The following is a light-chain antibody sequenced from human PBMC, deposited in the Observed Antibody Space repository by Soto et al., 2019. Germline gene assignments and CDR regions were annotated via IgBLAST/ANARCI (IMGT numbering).Light chain of an antibody. CDR2: EVS. V-gene: IGLV2-18*02. CDR3: NSYTSSSTYV. Sequence: QSALTQPPSVSGSPGQLVTISCTGTSSDVGSYNRVSWYQQPPGTAPKLMIYEVSNRPSGVPDRFSGSKSGNTASLTISGLQAEDEADYYCNSYTSSSTYVFGTGTKLTVL. CDR1: SSDVGSYNR. J-gene: IGLJ1*01.